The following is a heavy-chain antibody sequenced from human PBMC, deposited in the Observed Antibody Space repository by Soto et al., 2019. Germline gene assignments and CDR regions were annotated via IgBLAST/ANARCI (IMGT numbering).Heavy chain of an antibody. Sequence: QVQLVESGGGVVQPGRSLRLSCAASGFTFSSYGMHWVRQAPGKGLEWVAVISYDGSNKYYADSVKGRFTVSRDKSKNTLYLQVNSLRAEDTAVYYCAKDKVVVTAPFDYWGQGTLVTVSS. CDR1: GFTFSSYG. CDR2: ISYDGSNK. CDR3: AKDKVVVTAPFDY. D-gene: IGHD2-21*02. J-gene: IGHJ4*02. V-gene: IGHV3-30*18.